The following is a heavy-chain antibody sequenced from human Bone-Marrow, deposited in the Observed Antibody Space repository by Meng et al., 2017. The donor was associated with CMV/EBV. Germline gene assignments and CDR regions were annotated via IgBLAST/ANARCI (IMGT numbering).Heavy chain of an antibody. CDR3: ARAPEKTRQAAFDI. Sequence: LRLSCTVSGGSISSGDYYWSWIRQPPGKGLEWIGYIYYSGSTYYNPSLKSRVTISVDTSKNQFSLKLSSVTAADTAVYYCARAPEKTRQAAFDIWGQGTMVTVSS. CDR1: GGSISSGDYY. CDR2: IYYSGST. D-gene: IGHD2-2*01. J-gene: IGHJ3*02. V-gene: IGHV4-30-4*08.